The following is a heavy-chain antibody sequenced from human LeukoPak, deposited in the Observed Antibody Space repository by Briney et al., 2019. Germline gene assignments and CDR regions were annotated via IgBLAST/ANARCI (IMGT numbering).Heavy chain of an antibody. V-gene: IGHV3-7*01. J-gene: IGHJ4*02. Sequence: GGSLRLSCAASGFTFSNYMNWFRQAPGKGLEWVANVKQDGSEKYYVDSVKGRFTISRDNAKNSLYLQMNYLRAEDTAVYYCARSSGGPDYWGQGTLVTVSS. CDR3: ARSSGGPDY. CDR1: GFTFSNY. D-gene: IGHD3-10*01. CDR2: VKQDGSEK.